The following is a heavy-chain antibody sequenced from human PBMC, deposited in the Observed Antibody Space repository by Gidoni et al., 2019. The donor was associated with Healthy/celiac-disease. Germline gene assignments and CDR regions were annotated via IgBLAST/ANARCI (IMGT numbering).Heavy chain of an antibody. CDR2: ISSSSSTI. D-gene: IGHD2-15*01. J-gene: IGHJ2*01. V-gene: IGHV3-48*02. CDR3: ARGWEVVVAATHWYFDL. CDR1: GFTFSSYR. Sequence: EVQLVESGGGLVQPGGSLRLYCAASGFTFSSYRMNWVRQAPGKGLEWVSYISSSSSTIYYADSVKGRFTISRDNAKNSLYLQMNSLRDEDTAVYYCARGWEVVVAATHWYFDLWGRGTLVTVSS.